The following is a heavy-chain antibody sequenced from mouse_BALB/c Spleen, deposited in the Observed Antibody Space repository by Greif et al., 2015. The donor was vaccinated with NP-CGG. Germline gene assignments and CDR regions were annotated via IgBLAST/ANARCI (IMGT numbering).Heavy chain of an antibody. D-gene: IGHD4-1*01. Sequence: EVNVVDSGGGLVQPGGSLKLSCAASGFTFSSYTMSWVRQTPEKRLEWVAYISNGGGSTYYPDTVKGRFTISRDNAKNTLYLQMSSLKSEDTAMYYCARHGTGKAFPFAYWGQGTLVTVSA. CDR1: GFTFSSYT. CDR3: ARHGTGKAFPFAY. V-gene: IGHV5-12-2*01. CDR2: ISNGGGST. J-gene: IGHJ3*01.